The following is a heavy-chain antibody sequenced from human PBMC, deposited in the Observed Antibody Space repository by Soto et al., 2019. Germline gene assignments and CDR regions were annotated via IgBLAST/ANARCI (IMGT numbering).Heavy chain of an antibody. CDR3: ARVPSGNYFSDS. CDR1: GFTVSSNH. V-gene: IGHV3-53*01. J-gene: IGHJ4*02. D-gene: IGHD3-10*01. CDR2: IYSGGSI. Sequence: PGGSLRLSCAASGFTVSSNHMSWVRQAPGEGLEWVSLIYSGGSIYHADSVKGRFTISRDNSQNTLYLQMSSLRAEDTAVYYCARVPSGNYFSDSWGQGILVTVSS.